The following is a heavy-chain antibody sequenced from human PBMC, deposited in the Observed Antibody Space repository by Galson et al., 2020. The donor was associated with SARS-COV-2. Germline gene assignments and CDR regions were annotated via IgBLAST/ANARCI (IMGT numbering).Heavy chain of an antibody. Sequence: GGSLRLSCAAPGFTFSSYDMHWVRQAPGKGLEWVSAIGTAGDTYYPGSVKGRFTISRENAKNSLYLQMNSLRAGDTAVYYCARAGEGGSYYCYYGMYVWGQGTTVTVSS. CDR3: ARAGEGGSYYCYYGMYV. V-gene: IGHV3-13*01. D-gene: IGHD1-26*01. CDR1: GFTFSSYD. CDR2: IGTAGDT. J-gene: IGHJ6*02.